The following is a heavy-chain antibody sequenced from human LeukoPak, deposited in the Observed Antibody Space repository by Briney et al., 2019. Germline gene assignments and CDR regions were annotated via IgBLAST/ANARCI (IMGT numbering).Heavy chain of an antibody. D-gene: IGHD6-13*01. J-gene: IGHJ6*04. CDR1: GFTFSSYA. Sequence: GGSLRLSCAASGFTFSSYAMSWVRQAPGKGLEWVSAISGSGGSTYYADSVKGRFTISRDNSKNTLYLQMNSLRAEDTAVYYCARDFGGQQLATPDVWGKGTTVTVSS. CDR2: ISGSGGST. V-gene: IGHV3-23*01. CDR3: ARDFGGQQLATPDV.